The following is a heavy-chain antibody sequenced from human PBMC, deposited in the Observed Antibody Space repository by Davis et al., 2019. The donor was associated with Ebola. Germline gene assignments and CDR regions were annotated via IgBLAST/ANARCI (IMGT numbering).Heavy chain of an antibody. Sequence: GESLKISCAASGFTFSESWMAWVRQAPGKGLEWLANMLHDGSEKYSAGPVKGRFTISRDNARNSFYLQMNSLRVEDTAVYYCAKTKETAVTLGFDPWGQGTLVTVSS. CDR1: GFTFSESW. J-gene: IGHJ5*02. CDR2: MLHDGSEK. CDR3: AKTKETAVTLGFDP. V-gene: IGHV3-7*01. D-gene: IGHD2-2*01.